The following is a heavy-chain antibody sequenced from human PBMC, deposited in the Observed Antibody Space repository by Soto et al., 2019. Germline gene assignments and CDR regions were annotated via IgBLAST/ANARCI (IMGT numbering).Heavy chain of an antibody. Sequence: PSETLSLTCSVSGDSVSSGAYYWSWIRQPPGKGLEWIGYVYYSGSTSYNPSLETGVTISVDTSKNQFSLKLTSVTPADTSIYYCERVKRSTSRIEHCGQGTLV. CDR3: ERVKRSTSRIEH. CDR1: GDSVSSGAYY. CDR2: VYYSGST. J-gene: IGHJ5*02. V-gene: IGHV4-61*08. D-gene: IGHD1-26*01.